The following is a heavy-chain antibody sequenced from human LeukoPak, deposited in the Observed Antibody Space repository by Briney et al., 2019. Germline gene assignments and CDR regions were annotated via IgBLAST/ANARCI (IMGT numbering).Heavy chain of an antibody. D-gene: IGHD3-9*01. CDR1: GHTLNDLS. Sequence: ASVKVSCKISGHTLNDLSIHWVRQAPGKGLEWMGGFDPEYAETNYAPKFQGRVSMTEDTATDTTYMELSSLRSEDTAVYYCTTDWFNFDIMTGYQRSVDAFDVWGQGTMVTVSS. CDR2: FDPEYAET. CDR3: TTDWFNFDIMTGYQRSVDAFDV. V-gene: IGHV1-24*01. J-gene: IGHJ3*01.